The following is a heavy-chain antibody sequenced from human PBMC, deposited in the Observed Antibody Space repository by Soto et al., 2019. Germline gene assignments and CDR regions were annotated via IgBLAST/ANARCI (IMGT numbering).Heavy chain of an antibody. CDR3: ARHSRYSSGWLKFDY. J-gene: IGHJ4*02. CDR1: GGSISSSSYY. Sequence: SETLSLTCTVSGGSISSSSYYWGWIRQPPGKGLEWIGSIYYSGSTYYNPSLKSRVTISVDTSKNQFSLKLSSVTAADTAVYYCARHSRYSSGWLKFDYWGQGTLVTVSS. CDR2: IYYSGST. V-gene: IGHV4-39*01. D-gene: IGHD6-19*01.